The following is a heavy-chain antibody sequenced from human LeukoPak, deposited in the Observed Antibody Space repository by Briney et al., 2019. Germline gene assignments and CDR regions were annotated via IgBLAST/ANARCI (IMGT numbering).Heavy chain of an antibody. CDR3: ARWSSSDSDY. Sequence: SQTLSLTCTVSGGSISSGDYYWSWIRQPPGKGLEWIGYIYYTGSTYYNPSLKSRVTLSVDTSKNHFSLTLTSVTAADTAVYYCARWSSSDSDYWGQGTLVTVSS. J-gene: IGHJ4*02. CDR2: IYYTGST. D-gene: IGHD3-10*01. CDR1: GGSISSGDYY. V-gene: IGHV4-30-4*01.